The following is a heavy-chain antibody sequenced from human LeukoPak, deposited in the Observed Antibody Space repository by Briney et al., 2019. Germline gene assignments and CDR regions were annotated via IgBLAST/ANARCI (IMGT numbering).Heavy chain of an antibody. D-gene: IGHD6-19*01. CDR2: FDPEDGET. CDR1: GHTLTELS. Sequence: ASVKVSCKVSGHTLTELSMHWVRQAPGKGLEWMGGFDPEDGETIYAQKFQGRVTMTEDTSTDTAYMELSSLRSEDTAVYYCATRWRIAVAGTRDAFDIWGQGTMVTVSS. J-gene: IGHJ3*02. V-gene: IGHV1-24*01. CDR3: ATRWRIAVAGTRDAFDI.